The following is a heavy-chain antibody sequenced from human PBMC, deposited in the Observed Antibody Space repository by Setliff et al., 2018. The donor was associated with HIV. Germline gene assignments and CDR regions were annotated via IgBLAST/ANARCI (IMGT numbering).Heavy chain of an antibody. D-gene: IGHD1-26*01. Sequence: GESLKISCTASGFTFGDYAMSWVRQAPGKGLEWVSYISMSSHTSVIYSDSVKGRFTISRDNARNSFYLQMDSLRVDDTAVYFCARDKWASGFDFWGHGTLVTVSS. CDR1: GFTFGDYA. V-gene: IGHV3-48*01. J-gene: IGHJ4*01. CDR3: ARDKWASGFDF. CDR2: ISMSSHTSV.